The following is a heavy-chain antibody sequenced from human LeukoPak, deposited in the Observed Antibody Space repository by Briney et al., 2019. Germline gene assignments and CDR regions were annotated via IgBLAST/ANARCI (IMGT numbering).Heavy chain of an antibody. CDR3: ARGHGGSYFDD. V-gene: IGHV1-2*02. CDR2: INPNSGGT. J-gene: IGHJ4*02. Sequence: ASVKVSCKASAYTFTDYYIYWVRQAPGQGLEWMGWINPNSGGTNYAQKFQGRVTMTRDTSISTAYMELSSLRSDDTAVYYCARGHGGSYFDDWGRGTLVTVSS. CDR1: AYTFTDYY. D-gene: IGHD1-26*01.